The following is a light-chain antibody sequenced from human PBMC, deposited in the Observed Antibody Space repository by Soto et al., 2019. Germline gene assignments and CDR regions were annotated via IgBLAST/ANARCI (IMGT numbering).Light chain of an antibody. Sequence: QSALTQPPSVSGSPGQSVTISCTGTSSDFGSYNCVSWYQRPPGTGPKLMIYEVSNRPSGVPDRFSGSKSGNTASLTISGLQAEDEAEYYCSLYTSDSTYVFGAGTKVTVL. J-gene: IGLJ1*01. V-gene: IGLV2-18*01. CDR3: SLYTSDSTYV. CDR1: SSDFGSYNC. CDR2: EVS.